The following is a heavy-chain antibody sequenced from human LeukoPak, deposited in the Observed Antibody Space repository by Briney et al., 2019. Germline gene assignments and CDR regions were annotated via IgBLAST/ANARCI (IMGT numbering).Heavy chain of an antibody. V-gene: IGHV4-59*01. CDR2: IYYSGST. Sequence: SETLSLTCTVSGGSISSYYWSWIRQPPGKGLEWIGYIYYSGSTNYNPSLKSRVTISVDTSKNQFSLKLSSVTAADTAVYYCARAYSSSWSGFYYYYYMDVWGKGTTVTVSS. J-gene: IGHJ6*03. CDR3: ARAYSSSWSGFYYYYYMDV. CDR1: GGSISSYY. D-gene: IGHD6-13*01.